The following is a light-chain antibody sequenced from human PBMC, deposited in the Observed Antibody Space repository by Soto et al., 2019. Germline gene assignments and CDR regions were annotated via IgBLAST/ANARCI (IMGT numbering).Light chain of an antibody. CDR2: DVS. V-gene: IGKV3-15*01. CDR3: QQYIYWPWT. Sequence: ETVMTQSPATLSVSPGERATLSCRASQGVTSSLAWYQQTPGQAPRLLIYDVSTRATGIPARFSGSGSGTEFTLTISSLQSEDFAVYYCQQYIYWPWTFGQGTRVEI. CDR1: QGVTSS. J-gene: IGKJ1*01.